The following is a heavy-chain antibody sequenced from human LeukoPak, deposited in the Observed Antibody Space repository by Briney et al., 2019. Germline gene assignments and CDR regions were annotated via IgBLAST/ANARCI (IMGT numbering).Heavy chain of an antibody. Sequence: ASVKVSCKASGYTFTSYGISWVRQAPGQGLEWMGWINPNSGGTNYAQKFQGRVTMTRDTSISTAYMELSRLRSDDTAVYYCARVPRLGYCSSTSCYTPADYYYMGVWGKGTTVTVSS. V-gene: IGHV1-2*02. J-gene: IGHJ6*03. CDR3: ARVPRLGYCSSTSCYTPADYYYMGV. D-gene: IGHD2-2*02. CDR1: GYTFTSYG. CDR2: INPNSGGT.